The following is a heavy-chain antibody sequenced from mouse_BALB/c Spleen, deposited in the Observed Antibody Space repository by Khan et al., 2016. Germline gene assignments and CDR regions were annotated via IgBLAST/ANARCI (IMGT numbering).Heavy chain of an antibody. D-gene: IGHD2-3*01. V-gene: IGHV5-12-1*01. Sequence: EVELVESGGGLVKPGGSLKLSCAASGFAFSSYDMSWVRQTPEKRLEWVAYISSGGGSTYYPDTVKGRFTISRDNAKNTLYLQMSSLKSEDTAMXYCAIQRYGSYFYYAMDYWGQGPSVTVSS. CDR1: GFAFSSYD. J-gene: IGHJ4*01. CDR3: AIQRYGSYFYYAMDY. CDR2: ISSGGGST.